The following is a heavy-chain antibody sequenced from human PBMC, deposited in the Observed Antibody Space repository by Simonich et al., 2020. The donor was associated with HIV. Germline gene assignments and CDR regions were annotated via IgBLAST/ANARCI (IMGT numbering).Heavy chain of an antibody. Sequence: QVQLVQSGAEVKKPGASVKVSCKASGYTFTGYYMHWVRQAPGQGLEGMGWINTNSGGTNDAQKFQGRVTMTRDTSISTAYMELSRRRSDDTAVYYCARGGSSWPLDYWGQGTLVTVSS. V-gene: IGHV1-2*02. CDR3: ARGGSSWPLDY. CDR1: GYTFTGYY. D-gene: IGHD6-13*01. CDR2: INTNSGGT. J-gene: IGHJ4*02.